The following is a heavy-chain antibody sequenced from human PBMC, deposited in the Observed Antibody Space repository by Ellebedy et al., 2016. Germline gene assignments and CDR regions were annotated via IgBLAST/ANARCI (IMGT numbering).Heavy chain of an antibody. CDR3: ARDGVNYDFWSGYSLFDY. V-gene: IGHV1-2*02. D-gene: IGHD3-3*01. CDR2: INPNSGGT. CDR1: GYTFTGYY. Sequence: ASVKVSCXASGYTFTGYYMHWVRQAPGQGLEWMGWINPNSGGTNYAQKSQGRVTMTRDTSISTAYMELSRLRSDDTAVYYCARDGVNYDFWSGYSLFDYWGQGTLVTVSS. J-gene: IGHJ4*02.